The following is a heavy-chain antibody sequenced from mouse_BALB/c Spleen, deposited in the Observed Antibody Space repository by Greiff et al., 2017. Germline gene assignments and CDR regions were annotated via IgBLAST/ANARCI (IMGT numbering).Heavy chain of an antibody. D-gene: IGHD3-3*01. J-gene: IGHJ4*01. CDR2: ISSGSSTI. Sequence: EVHLVESGGGLVQPGGSRKLSCAASGFTFSSFGMHWVRQAPEKGLEWVAYISSGSSTIYYADTVKGRFTISGDNPKNTLFLQMTSLRSEDTAMYYCARSRGNYAMDYWGQGTSVTVSS. CDR3: ARSRGNYAMDY. V-gene: IGHV5-17*02. CDR1: GFTFSSFG.